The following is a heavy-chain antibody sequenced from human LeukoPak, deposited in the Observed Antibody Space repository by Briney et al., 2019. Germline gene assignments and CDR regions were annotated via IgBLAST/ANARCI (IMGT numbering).Heavy chain of an antibody. D-gene: IGHD3-3*01. V-gene: IGHV1-8*02. CDR3: ARNPSYDFWSGYYTINHRTYYYYGMDV. Sequence: ASVKVSCKASGYTFTSYYMHWVRQAPGQGLEWMGWMNPNSGNTGYAQKFQGRVTMTRNTSISTAYMELSSLRSEDTAVYYCARNPSYDFWSGYYTINHRTYYYYGMDVWGLGTTVTVSS. CDR2: MNPNSGNT. CDR1: GYTFTSYY. J-gene: IGHJ6*02.